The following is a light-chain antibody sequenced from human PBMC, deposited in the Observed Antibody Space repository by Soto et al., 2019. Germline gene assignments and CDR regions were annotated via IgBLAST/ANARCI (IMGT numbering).Light chain of an antibody. CDR2: EVT. Sequence: QSALTQPASVSGSPGQSITISCTRTSDDVGGYHYVSWYQQHSGKAPKLIIYEVTNRPSGASNRFSGSTSGNTASQTISGLQADDEADYHCSSYTSHYTRVFGTGTKLTVL. CDR1: SDDVGGYHY. CDR3: SSYTSHYTRV. V-gene: IGLV2-14*03. J-gene: IGLJ1*01.